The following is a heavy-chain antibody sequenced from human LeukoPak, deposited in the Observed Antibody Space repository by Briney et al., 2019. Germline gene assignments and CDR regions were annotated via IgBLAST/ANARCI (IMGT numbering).Heavy chain of an antibody. V-gene: IGHV3-33*01. CDR1: GFTFSSYG. CDR2: IWYDGSNK. J-gene: IGHJ4*02. Sequence: GGSLRLSCAASGFTFSSYGMHWVRQAPGKGLEWVAVIWYDGSNKYYADSVKGRFTISRDNSKNTLYLQMNSLRAEDTAVYYCARTLPGSYSDCWGQGTLVAVS. CDR3: ARTLPGSYSDC. D-gene: IGHD7-27*01.